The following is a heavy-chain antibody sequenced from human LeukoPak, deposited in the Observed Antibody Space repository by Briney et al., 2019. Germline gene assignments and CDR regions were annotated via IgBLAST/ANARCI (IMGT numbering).Heavy chain of an antibody. J-gene: IGHJ3*02. D-gene: IGHD3-22*01. Sequence: PGASVKVSCKASGYTFTSYYMHWVRQAPGQGLEWMGIINPSGGSTSYAQKFQGRVTMTRDTSTSPVYMELSSLRSEDTAVYYCARDWGDYYDSSGPSYPVGAFDIWGQGTMVTVSS. CDR1: GYTFTSYY. CDR3: ARDWGDYYDSSGPSYPVGAFDI. CDR2: INPSGGST. V-gene: IGHV1-46*01.